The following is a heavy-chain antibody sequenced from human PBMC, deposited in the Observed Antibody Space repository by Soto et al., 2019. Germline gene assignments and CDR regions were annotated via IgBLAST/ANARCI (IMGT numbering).Heavy chain of an antibody. D-gene: IGHD3-16*02. V-gene: IGHV4-31*03. CDR2: IFYTGRT. J-gene: IGHJ4*02. CDR1: GGSISGGYY. Sequence: QVQLQESGPGLVKPSQTLSLTCSVSGGSISGGYYWSWIRQYPGKGLEWIGYIFYTGRTYYHPSLKSRIAMSVATSKSQCSLNLYSVTAADPAMYYCARPMRLGELSLGYWGQGILVTVSS. CDR3: ARPMRLGELSLGY.